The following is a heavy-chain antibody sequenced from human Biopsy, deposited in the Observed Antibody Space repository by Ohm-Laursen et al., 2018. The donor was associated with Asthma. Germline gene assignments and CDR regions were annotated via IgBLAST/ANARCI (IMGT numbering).Heavy chain of an antibody. Sequence: SQTLSLTWTVSGASIKTDDHYWSWLRQPPGKGLEWFGFIHYSGSTSYNPSLKGGVTISVGTSKNQFSLKLSSVTAADTAVYYCARASVAASSNWFDPWGQGTLVTVSS. CDR2: IHYSGST. CDR3: ARASVAASSNWFDP. V-gene: IGHV4-30-4*01. J-gene: IGHJ5*02. D-gene: IGHD6-19*01. CDR1: GASIKTDDHY.